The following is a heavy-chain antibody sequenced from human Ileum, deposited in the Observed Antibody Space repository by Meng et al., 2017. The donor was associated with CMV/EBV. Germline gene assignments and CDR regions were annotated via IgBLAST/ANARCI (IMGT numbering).Heavy chain of an antibody. CDR2: IIPILGIA. CDR1: EGTFSSYA. J-gene: IGHJ4*02. V-gene: IGHV1-69*10. Sequence: SVMVSCKASEGTFSSYAISCVRQAPGQGLEWRGGIIPILGIANYAQKFQGRVTITADKSTSTGYMELSSLRSEDTAVYYCARELGQFDYWGQGTLVTVSS. CDR3: ARELGQFDY. D-gene: IGHD6-13*01.